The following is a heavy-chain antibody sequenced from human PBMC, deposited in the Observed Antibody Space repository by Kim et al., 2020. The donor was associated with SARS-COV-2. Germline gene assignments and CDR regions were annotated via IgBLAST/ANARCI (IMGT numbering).Heavy chain of an antibody. Sequence: ASVRVSCKASGYTFTSYGISWVRQAPGQGLEWMGWISAYNGNTNYAQKLQGRVTMTTDTSTSTAYMELRSLRSDDTAVYYCASLGREFTPVLRFLNPAGGPHDYYYGMDVWGQGTTVTVSS. CDR3: ASLGREFTPVLRFLNPAGGPHDYYYGMDV. CDR1: GYTFTSYG. D-gene: IGHD3-3*01. CDR2: ISAYNGNT. V-gene: IGHV1-18*01. J-gene: IGHJ6*02.